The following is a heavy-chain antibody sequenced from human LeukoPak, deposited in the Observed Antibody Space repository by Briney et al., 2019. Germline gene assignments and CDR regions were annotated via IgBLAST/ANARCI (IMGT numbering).Heavy chain of an antibody. CDR1: GGSISSYY. CDR2: IYTSGST. CDR3: ARHGNVDTAMARYLDNWFDP. J-gene: IGHJ5*02. D-gene: IGHD5-18*01. Sequence: PSETLSLTCTVSGGSISSYYWSWIRQPPGKGLEWIGYIYTSGSTNYNPSLESRVTISVDTSKNQFSLKLSSVTAADTAVYYCARHGNVDTAMARYLDNWFDPWGQGTLVTVSS. V-gene: IGHV4-4*09.